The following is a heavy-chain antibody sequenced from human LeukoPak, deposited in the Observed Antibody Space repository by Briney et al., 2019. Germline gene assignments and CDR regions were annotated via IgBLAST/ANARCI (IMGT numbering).Heavy chain of an antibody. J-gene: IGHJ4*02. Sequence: PGGSLRLSCAASGVSVSRNYMSWVRQAPGEGLEWVSVIYTGGTTYYTDSVKGRFTISRDNSKNTLYLQMNSLRAEITAVYYCARGPNSSGWYWGQGTLVTVSS. CDR1: GVSVSRNY. CDR3: ARGPNSSGWY. CDR2: IYTGGTT. D-gene: IGHD6-19*01. V-gene: IGHV3-53*01.